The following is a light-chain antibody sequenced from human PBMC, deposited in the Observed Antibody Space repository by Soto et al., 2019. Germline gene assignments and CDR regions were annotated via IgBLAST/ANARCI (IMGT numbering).Light chain of an antibody. V-gene: IGKV3-20*01. J-gene: IGKJ1*01. CDR3: QQYGSSLWT. Sequence: EIVLTQSPATLSLSPVERATLSCMASQSVSSYLAWYQQKPGQAPRLLIYDASNRATGIPARFSGSGSGTDFTLTISRLEPEDFAVYYCQQYGSSLWTFGQGTKVDIK. CDR2: DAS. CDR1: QSVSSY.